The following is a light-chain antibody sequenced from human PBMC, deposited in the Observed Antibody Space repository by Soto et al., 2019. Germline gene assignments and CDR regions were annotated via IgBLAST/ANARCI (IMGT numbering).Light chain of an antibody. V-gene: IGLV2-14*01. CDR2: EVS. Sequence: QSALTQPASVSGSPGQSITISCTGTSSDVGGYDYVSWYQLHPGKAPKLMVFEVSNRPSGVSYRFSGSQSCNTAALPISGRQAEDEADYVCSAYANGTAYLFGTGTKVTVL. CDR1: SSDVGGYDY. J-gene: IGLJ1*01. CDR3: SAYANGTAYL.